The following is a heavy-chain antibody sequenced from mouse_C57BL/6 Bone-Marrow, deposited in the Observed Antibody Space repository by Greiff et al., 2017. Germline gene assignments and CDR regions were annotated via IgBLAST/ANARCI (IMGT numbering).Heavy chain of an antibody. CDR3: AKRIYEDYYYYYAMDY. CDR1: GYTFTSYW. V-gene: IGHV1-69*01. D-gene: IGHD2-3*01. CDR2: IDPSDSYT. Sequence: QVQLQQPGAELVMPGASVKLSCKASGYTFTSYWMHWVKQRPGQGLEWIGEIDPSDSYTNYTQKFKGKATLTVDKSSSTAYIQHSRLTSVESAVYYSAKRIYEDYYYYYAMDYWGQGTTVTVSS. J-gene: IGHJ4*01.